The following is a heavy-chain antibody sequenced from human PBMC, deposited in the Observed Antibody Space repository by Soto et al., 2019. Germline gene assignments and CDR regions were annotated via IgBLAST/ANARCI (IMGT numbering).Heavy chain of an antibody. CDR2: INPGNGNT. CDR3: AKDPGPQYFDY. J-gene: IGHJ4*02. Sequence: GASVKVSCKASGYTFTSYGMNWVRQAHGRGLEWMGWINPGNGNTKYSQKFQGRVIIERDTSARTAYMELNSLRAEDTAVYYCAKDPGPQYFDYWGQGTLVTVSS. CDR1: GYTFTSYG. V-gene: IGHV1-3*01.